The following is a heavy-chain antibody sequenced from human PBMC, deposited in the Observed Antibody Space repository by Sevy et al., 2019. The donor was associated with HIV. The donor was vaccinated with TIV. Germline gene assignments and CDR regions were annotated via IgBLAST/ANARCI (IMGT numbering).Heavy chain of an antibody. D-gene: IGHD3-10*01. CDR3: AKGLHYGSGSYYGGTDY. Sequence: GGSLRLSCAASGFTFNGYGMHWVRQAPGKGLEWVAVILYDGGNEYYAASVKGRFTISRDNSKNTVYLQMNRLRTEDTAVYYCAKGLHYGSGSYYGGTDYWGQGTLVTVSS. CDR1: GFTFNGYG. J-gene: IGHJ4*02. CDR2: ILYDGGNE. V-gene: IGHV3-30*18.